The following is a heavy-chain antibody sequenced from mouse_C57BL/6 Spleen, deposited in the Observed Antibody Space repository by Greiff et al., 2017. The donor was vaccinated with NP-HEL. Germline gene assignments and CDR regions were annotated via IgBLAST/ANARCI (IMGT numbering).Heavy chain of an antibody. J-gene: IGHJ2*01. V-gene: IGHV5-17*01. Sequence: DVKLVESGGGLVKPGGSLKLSCAASGFTFSDYGMHWVRQAPEKGLEWVAYISSGSSTIYYADTVKGRFTISRDNAKNTLFLQMTSLRSEDTAMYYCATNYGSSRYFDYWGQGTTLTVSS. CDR3: ATNYGSSRYFDY. D-gene: IGHD1-1*01. CDR1: GFTFSDYG. CDR2: ISSGSSTI.